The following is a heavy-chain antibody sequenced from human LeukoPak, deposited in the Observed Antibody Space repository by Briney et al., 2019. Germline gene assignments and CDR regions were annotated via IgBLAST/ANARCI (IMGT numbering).Heavy chain of an antibody. CDR3: ARERGGSYYFDY. CDR2: ISYDGSNK. V-gene: IGHV3-30-3*01. Sequence: GGSLRLSCAASGFTFSSYAMHWVRQAPGKGLEWVAVISYDGSNKYYADSVKGRFTISRDNSKNTLYLQMNSLRAEDTAVYYCARERGGSYYFDYWGQGTLVTVSS. J-gene: IGHJ4*02. CDR1: GFTFSSYA. D-gene: IGHD1-26*01.